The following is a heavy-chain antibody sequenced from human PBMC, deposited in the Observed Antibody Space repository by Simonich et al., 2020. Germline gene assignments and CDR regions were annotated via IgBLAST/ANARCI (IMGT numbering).Heavy chain of an antibody. CDR3: ARVGYSNYYYYGMDV. J-gene: IGHJ6*02. Sequence: QVQLQESGPGLVKPSETLSLTCAVSGYSISSGYYGGWIRQPPGKGVEWIGSIYHSGRTYDNPYLKRRVTISVDTSKNQFPLKLSSVTAADTAVYYCARVGYSNYYYYGMDVWGQGTTVTVSS. CDR1: GYSISSGYY. CDR2: IYHSGRT. D-gene: IGHD6-13*01. V-gene: IGHV4-38-2*01.